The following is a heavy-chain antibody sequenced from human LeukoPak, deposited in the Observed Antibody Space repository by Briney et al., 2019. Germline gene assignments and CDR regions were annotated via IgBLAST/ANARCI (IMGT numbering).Heavy chain of an antibody. Sequence: GGSLRLSCAASGFTFDDYAMHWVRQAPGKGLEWVSGISWNSGSIGYADSVKGRFTISRDNAKNSLYLRMNSLRAEDMALYYCAKDYYDSSGPLSYFDYWGQGTLVTVSS. CDR2: ISWNSGSI. J-gene: IGHJ4*02. D-gene: IGHD3-22*01. CDR3: AKDYYDSSGPLSYFDY. V-gene: IGHV3-9*03. CDR1: GFTFDDYA.